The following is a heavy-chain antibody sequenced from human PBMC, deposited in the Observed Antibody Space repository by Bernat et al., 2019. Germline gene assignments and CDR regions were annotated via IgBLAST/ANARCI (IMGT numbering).Heavy chain of an antibody. V-gene: IGHV3-23*01. CDR1: GFTFSSYA. D-gene: IGHD4-17*01. J-gene: IGHJ4*02. CDR3: AKDRATVTTWYFDY. CDR2: ISGSGGST. Sequence: EVQLLESGGGLVQPGGSLRLSCAASGFTFSSYAMSGVGQAPGKGLEWVSAISGSGGSTYYAESVKGRFTISRDNSKNTLYLQMNSLRAADTAVYYCAKDRATVTTWYFDYWGQGTLVTVSS.